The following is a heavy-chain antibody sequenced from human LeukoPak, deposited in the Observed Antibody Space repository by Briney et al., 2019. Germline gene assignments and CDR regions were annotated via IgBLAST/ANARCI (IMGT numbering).Heavy chain of an antibody. CDR3: VKGSKVVLFTRDHNMDV. D-gene: IGHD2-15*01. V-gene: IGHV3-13*01. Sequence: SGGSLRLSCAASGFPFSTSDMHWVRQATGKGLEWVSAISTAGDTYYPGSVKGRFTISRDNSKNTLYLQMNSLRAEDTAVYYCVKGSKVVLFTRDHNMDVWGKGTTVTISS. J-gene: IGHJ6*03. CDR2: ISTAGDT. CDR1: GFPFSTSD.